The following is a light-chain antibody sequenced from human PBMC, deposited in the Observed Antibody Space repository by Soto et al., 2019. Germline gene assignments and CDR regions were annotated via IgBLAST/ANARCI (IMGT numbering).Light chain of an antibody. J-gene: IGLJ1*01. CDR3: TSYTARRLYV. CDR2: DVS. V-gene: IGLV2-14*03. CDR1: SSDVGGYDY. Sequence: QSVLTQPASVSGSPGQSTTISCTGTSSDVGGYDYVSWYQQHPGKAPKLLIYDVSNRPSGVSTRFSGSKSGNTASLTISGLQAEDEGDYYCTSYTARRLYVFGSGTKVTVL.